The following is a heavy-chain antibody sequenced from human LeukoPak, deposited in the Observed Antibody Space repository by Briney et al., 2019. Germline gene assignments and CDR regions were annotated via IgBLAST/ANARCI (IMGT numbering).Heavy chain of an antibody. CDR3: ARDSVGATSPIDY. CDR2: IYSGGST. D-gene: IGHD1-26*01. CDR1: GFTVSSNY. J-gene: IGHJ4*02. V-gene: IGHV3-53*01. Sequence: GGSLRLSCAASGFTVSSNYMSWVRQAPGKGLEWVSVIYSGGSTYYADSVKGRFTISRDNSKNTLYLQMNSLRAEDTAVYYCARDSVGATSPIDYWGQGTLVTVSS.